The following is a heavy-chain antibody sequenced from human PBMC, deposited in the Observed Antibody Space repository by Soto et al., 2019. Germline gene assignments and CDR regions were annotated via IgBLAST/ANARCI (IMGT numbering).Heavy chain of an antibody. J-gene: IGHJ6*02. Sequence: GGSLRLSCAASGLIFANYGMHWVRQAPGKGLEWVALITYEGSNKYYADAVKGRFTISRDNAKNMVSLQMDSLRAEDTAVYYCAKARGANNWANYYGLDVWGQGTTVTVSS. CDR2: ITYEGSNK. V-gene: IGHV3-30*18. CDR3: AKARGANNWANYYGLDV. CDR1: GLIFANYG. D-gene: IGHD1-1*01.